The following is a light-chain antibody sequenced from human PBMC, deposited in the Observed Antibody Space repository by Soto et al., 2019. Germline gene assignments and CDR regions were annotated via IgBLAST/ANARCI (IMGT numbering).Light chain of an antibody. CDR3: QQYNTYVT. CDR2: DVS. Sequence: DIQMTQSPSTLSASVGDRMTITCRASQSIGRWLAWYQQKPAKAPKLLIFDVSTLEKGVPSRFSGSGSGTEFTLTITSLHPDDFATYFCQQYNTYVTFGGGTKVDIK. V-gene: IGKV1-5*01. J-gene: IGKJ4*01. CDR1: QSIGRW.